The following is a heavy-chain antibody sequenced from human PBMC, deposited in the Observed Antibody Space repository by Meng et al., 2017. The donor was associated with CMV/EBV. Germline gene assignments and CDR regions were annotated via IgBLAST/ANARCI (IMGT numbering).Heavy chain of an antibody. D-gene: IGHD6-13*01. CDR1: GYTFTSYY. Sequence: HVQLVQSGAEGKKPGASVKVSCNASGYTFTSYYMHWVRQGPGQGLEWMGIINPSGGSTSYAQKFQGRVTMTRDTSTSTVYMELSSLRSEDTAVYYCALAEYSSSLFDYWGQGTLVTVSS. J-gene: IGHJ4*02. CDR2: INPSGGST. V-gene: IGHV1-46*01. CDR3: ALAEYSSSLFDY.